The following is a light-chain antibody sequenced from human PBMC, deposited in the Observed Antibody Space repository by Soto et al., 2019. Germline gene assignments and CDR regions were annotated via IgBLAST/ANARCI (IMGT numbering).Light chain of an antibody. V-gene: IGKV1-27*01. CDR2: ATS. Sequence: DIQLTQSLSSLSASVGDRVTITCRASQGSSSYLAWYQQKPGKVPELLIYATSTLQSGAPSRFSGSGSWTDFTLTISSLQPEDVATYYCHKYNHAPTFGGGTKVEIK. CDR3: HKYNHAPT. J-gene: IGKJ4*01. CDR1: QGSSSY.